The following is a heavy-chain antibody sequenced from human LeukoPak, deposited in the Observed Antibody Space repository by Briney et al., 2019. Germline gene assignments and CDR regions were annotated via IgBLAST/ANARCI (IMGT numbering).Heavy chain of an antibody. Sequence: PGGSLSLSCAASGFTFSSYGMSWVRQAPGKGLEWVSAISGSGGSTYYADSVKGRFTISRDNSKNTLYLQMNSLRAEDTAVYYCAEGKAYYYDSSGHRYFDYWGQGTLVTVSS. CDR1: GFTFSSYG. CDR3: AEGKAYYYDSSGHRYFDY. D-gene: IGHD3-22*01. CDR2: ISGSGGST. V-gene: IGHV3-23*01. J-gene: IGHJ4*02.